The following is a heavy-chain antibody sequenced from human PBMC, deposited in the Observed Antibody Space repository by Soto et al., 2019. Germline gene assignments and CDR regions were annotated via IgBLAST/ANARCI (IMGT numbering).Heavy chain of an antibody. CDR3: ARDPYYDILTGYEYYYYYGMDV. V-gene: IGHV1-69*04. Sequence: GASVKVSCKASGGTFSSYTISWVRQAPGQGLEWMGRIIPILGIANYAQKFQGRVTITADKSTSTAYMELSSLRSEDTAVYYCARDPYYDILTGYEYYYYYGMDVWGQWTTVTVSS. CDR2: IIPILGIA. J-gene: IGHJ6*02. D-gene: IGHD3-9*01. CDR1: GGTFSSYT.